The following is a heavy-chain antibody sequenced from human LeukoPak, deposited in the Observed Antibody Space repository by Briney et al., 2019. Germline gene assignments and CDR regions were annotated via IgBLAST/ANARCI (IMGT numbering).Heavy chain of an antibody. CDR1: GYTFTGYY. D-gene: IGHD4-17*01. Sequence: ASVKVSCKATGYTFTGYYMHWVRQAPGQGLEWMGWINPNSGNTNYAQKLQGRVTMTTDTSTSTAYMELRSLRSDDTAVYYCARVHTTVTTHWFDPWGQGTLVTVSS. J-gene: IGHJ5*02. CDR2: INPNSGNT. V-gene: IGHV1-18*04. CDR3: ARVHTTVTTHWFDP.